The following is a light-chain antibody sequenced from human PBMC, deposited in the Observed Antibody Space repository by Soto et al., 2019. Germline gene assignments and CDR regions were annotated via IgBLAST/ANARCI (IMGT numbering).Light chain of an antibody. CDR2: AAS. Sequence: DIQMTQSPSSVSASVGDRVSITCRASQDISSYLAWYQKKPGKVPKVVIYAASSLQSGVPSRFSGSGSGTDFTLTINSLQPEDSATYYCQQGKSFPINLGQGTRLEIK. CDR3: QQGKSFPIN. V-gene: IGKV1-12*01. CDR1: QDISSY. J-gene: IGKJ5*01.